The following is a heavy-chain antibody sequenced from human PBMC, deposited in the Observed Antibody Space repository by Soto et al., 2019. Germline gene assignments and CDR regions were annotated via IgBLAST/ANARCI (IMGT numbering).Heavy chain of an antibody. Sequence: QVQLVESGGGVVQPGRSLRLSCAASGFTFSTYAIHWVRQAPGKGLEWVAVISYDGSNKYYADSVKDRFTISRDNSKNTLYVQMNSLRCEDTAVYYCALISVGATQIWGRGTMVTVSS. CDR2: ISYDGSNK. CDR1: GFTFSTYA. J-gene: IGHJ3*02. D-gene: IGHD1-26*01. V-gene: IGHV3-30-3*01. CDR3: ALISVGATQI.